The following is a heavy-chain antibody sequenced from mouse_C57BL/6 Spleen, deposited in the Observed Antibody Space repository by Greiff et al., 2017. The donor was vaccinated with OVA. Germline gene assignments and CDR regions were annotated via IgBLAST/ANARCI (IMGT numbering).Heavy chain of an antibody. V-gene: IGHV1-55*01. CDR2: IYPGSGST. Sequence: VQLQQPGAELVKPGASVKMSCKASGYTFTSYWITWVKQRPGQGLEWIGDIYPGSGSTNYNEKFKSKATLTVDTSSSTAYMQLSSLTSEDSAVYCCARDYGSSCDYFDYWGQGTTLTVSS. CDR3: ARDYGSSCDYFDY. D-gene: IGHD1-1*01. CDR1: GYTFTSYW. J-gene: IGHJ2*01.